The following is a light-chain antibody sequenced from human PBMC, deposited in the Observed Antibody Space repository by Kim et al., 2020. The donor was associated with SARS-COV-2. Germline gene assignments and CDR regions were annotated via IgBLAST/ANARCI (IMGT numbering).Light chain of an antibody. CDR3: QVWDSSSDHRV. Sequence: SYELTQAPSMSVAPVNTASITCGGSNIGTKHVHWYQQKPGQAPVFVIRYDSDRPSGIPERFSGSNSGNTATRRINWVEAGDEDDYYCQVWDSSSDHRVFGGGTKLTVL. CDR2: YDS. CDR1: NIGTKH. J-gene: IGLJ2*01. V-gene: IGLV3-21*01.